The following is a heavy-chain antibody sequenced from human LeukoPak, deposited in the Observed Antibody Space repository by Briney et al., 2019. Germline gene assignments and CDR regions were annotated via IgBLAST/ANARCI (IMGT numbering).Heavy chain of an antibody. V-gene: IGHV4-39*02. Sequence: PSETLSLTCTVSGGSISSSSYYWGWIRQPPGKGLEWIGSIYYSGSTYYNPSLKSRVTISVDTSKNQFSLRLSSVTAADTAVYYCAREGERLVYVGLDYWGQGTLVTVSS. CDR1: GGSISSSSYY. CDR2: IYYSGST. D-gene: IGHD6-6*01. CDR3: AREGERLVYVGLDY. J-gene: IGHJ4*02.